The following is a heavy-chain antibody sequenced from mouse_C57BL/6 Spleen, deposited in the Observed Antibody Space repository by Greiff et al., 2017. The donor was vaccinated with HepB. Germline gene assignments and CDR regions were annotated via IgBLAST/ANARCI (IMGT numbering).Heavy chain of an antibody. D-gene: IGHD2-4*01. V-gene: IGHV1-26*01. J-gene: IGHJ2*01. Sequence: EVQLQQSGPELVKPGASVKISCKASGYTFTDYYMNWVKQSHGKSLEWIGDINPNNGGTSYNQKFKGKATLTVDKSSSTAYMELRSLTSEDSAVYYCAYHDYDGDYWGQGTTLTVSS. CDR1: GYTFTDYY. CDR3: AYHDYDGDY. CDR2: INPNNGGT.